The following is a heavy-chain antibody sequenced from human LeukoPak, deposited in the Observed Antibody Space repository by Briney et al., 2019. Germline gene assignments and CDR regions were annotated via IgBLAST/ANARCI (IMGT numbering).Heavy chain of an antibody. J-gene: IGHJ6*03. Sequence: SETLSLTCTVSGGSISSYYWSWIRLPAGKGLEWIGRLYTRGSTNNNPSLKSRVTISVDKSKNQFSLKLTSVTAADTAVYYCARDGYSTSYYYYYMDVWGKGTTVTVSS. CDR2: LYTRGST. CDR3: ARDGYSTSYYYYYMDV. CDR1: GGSISSYY. V-gene: IGHV4-4*07. D-gene: IGHD2/OR15-2a*01.